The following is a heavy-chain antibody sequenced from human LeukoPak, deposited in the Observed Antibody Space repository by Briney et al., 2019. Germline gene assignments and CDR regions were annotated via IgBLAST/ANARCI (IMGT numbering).Heavy chain of an antibody. CDR2: IYSGGST. J-gene: IGHJ4*02. D-gene: IGHD4/OR15-4a*01. CDR1: GFTISSNY. Sequence: GGSLRLSCAASGFTISSNYMSWVRQAPGKGLEWVSVIYSGGSTYYADSVKGRFTISRDNSKNTLYLQMNSLRAEDTGVYYCARDAYGARSDYWRRGTLVTVSS. CDR3: ARDAYGARSDY. V-gene: IGHV3-53*01.